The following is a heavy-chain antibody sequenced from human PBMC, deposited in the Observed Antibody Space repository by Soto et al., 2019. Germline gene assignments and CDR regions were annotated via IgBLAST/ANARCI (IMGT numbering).Heavy chain of an antibody. V-gene: IGHV2-5*02. CDR2: IYWDDDK. D-gene: IGHD3-22*01. CDR3: AYTRITMIVGAAHFQH. Sequence: QITLKESGPTLVKPTQTLTLTCTFSGFSLSTTGVGVGWIRQSPGKALEWLALIYWDDDKRYSPSLKSRLTITKDTSKNQVVLTMTNMDPADTATYHCAYTRITMIVGAAHFQHWGQGTLVTVFS. J-gene: IGHJ1*01. CDR1: GFSLSTTGVG.